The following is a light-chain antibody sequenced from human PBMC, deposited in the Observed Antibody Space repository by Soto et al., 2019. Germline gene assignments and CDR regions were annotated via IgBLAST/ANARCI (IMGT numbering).Light chain of an antibody. J-gene: IGLJ2*01. Sequence: QSVLTQPASVSGSPGQWITISCTAANSDFGGYDYVSWYQCHPGKAPKLIIYEVSNRPSGVSNRFSGSKSGNTASLTITGLQAEDEADYYCSSFTSTATLLFGGGTKLTVL. CDR3: SSFTSTATLL. CDR1: NSDFGGYDY. CDR2: EVS. V-gene: IGLV2-14*01.